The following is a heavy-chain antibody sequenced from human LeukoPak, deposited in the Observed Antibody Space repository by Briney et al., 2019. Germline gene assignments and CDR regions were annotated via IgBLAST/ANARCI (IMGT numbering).Heavy chain of an antibody. V-gene: IGHV1-18*01. CDR3: VRDYKGYSGYAGFDY. CDR1: GYTFSNYG. Sequence: GASVKVSCKASGYTFSNYGISWVRQAPGQGLEWMGWISAYNGNTNYAQKLQGRVTMTTDTSTRTAYMELRSLRSDDTAVYYCVRDYKGYSGYAGFDYWGQGTLVTVSS. CDR2: ISAYNGNT. J-gene: IGHJ4*02. D-gene: IGHD5-12*01.